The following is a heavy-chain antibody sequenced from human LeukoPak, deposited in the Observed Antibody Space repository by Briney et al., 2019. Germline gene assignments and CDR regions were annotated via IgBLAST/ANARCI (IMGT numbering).Heavy chain of an antibody. CDR2: ISGSGGST. Sequence: PGGSVRLSCAASGFTFSSYAMSWVRQAPGKGLEWVSAISGSGGSTYYADSVKGRFTISRDNSKNTLYLQMNSLRAEDTAVYYCAKDEGYCSSTSCLDFDYWGQGTLVTVSS. J-gene: IGHJ4*02. V-gene: IGHV3-23*01. CDR3: AKDEGYCSSTSCLDFDY. D-gene: IGHD2-2*01. CDR1: GFTFSSYA.